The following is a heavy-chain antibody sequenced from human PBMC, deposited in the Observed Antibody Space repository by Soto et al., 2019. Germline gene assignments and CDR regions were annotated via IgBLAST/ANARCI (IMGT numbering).Heavy chain of an antibody. Sequence: GGSMRLSCAASGFTFSSSAITWVRKAQGKGLEWVSAISGSGGSTYYADSVKGRFTISRDNSKNTPYLQMNSLRAEDTAVYYCAKSPSWYFSFDSWGTGPLVTVS. CDR2: ISGSGGST. D-gene: IGHD6-13*01. V-gene: IGHV3-23*01. CDR1: GFTFSSSA. CDR3: AKSPSWYFSFDS. J-gene: IGHJ4*02.